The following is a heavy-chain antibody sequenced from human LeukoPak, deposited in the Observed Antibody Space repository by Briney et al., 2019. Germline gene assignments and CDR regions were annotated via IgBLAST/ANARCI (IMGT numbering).Heavy chain of an antibody. J-gene: IGHJ4*02. CDR1: GFTFSSYS. Sequence: PGGSLRLSCAASGFTFSSYSMSWVRQAPGKGLEWVSSISSSSSYIFYADSVKGRFTISRDNAKNSLYLQMNSLRAEDTAVYYCARDDSSGPPGYWGQGTLVTVSS. CDR2: ISSSSSYI. V-gene: IGHV3-21*01. CDR3: ARDDSSGPPGY. D-gene: IGHD3-22*01.